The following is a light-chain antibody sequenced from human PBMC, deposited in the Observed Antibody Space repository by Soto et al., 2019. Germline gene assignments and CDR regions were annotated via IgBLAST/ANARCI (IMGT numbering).Light chain of an antibody. J-gene: IGKJ5*01. CDR3: HQRYLWPIT. V-gene: IGKV3-11*01. Sequence: EVVLTQSPTTLSLSPGETATLSCRASESVSGYIGCYQQRAGQAPMLLIYADSTRATGIPARLSGSGSATAFTLIISSREPEDFSVYYCHQRYLWPITFGQGTRLEIK. CDR1: ESVSGY. CDR2: ADS.